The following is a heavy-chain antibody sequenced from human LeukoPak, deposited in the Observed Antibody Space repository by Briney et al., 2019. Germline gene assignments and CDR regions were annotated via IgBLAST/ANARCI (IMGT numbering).Heavy chain of an antibody. D-gene: IGHD6-19*01. V-gene: IGHV3-30-3*01. J-gene: IGHJ4*02. CDR1: GFTFSSYA. Sequence: GGSLRLSCAASGFTFSSYAMHWVRQAPGKGLEWVAVISYDGSNKYYADSVKGRFTISRDNSKNTLYLQMNSLRAEDTAVYYCARGRLAAVAEDADYWGQGTLVTVSS. CDR3: ARGRLAAVAEDADY. CDR2: ISYDGSNK.